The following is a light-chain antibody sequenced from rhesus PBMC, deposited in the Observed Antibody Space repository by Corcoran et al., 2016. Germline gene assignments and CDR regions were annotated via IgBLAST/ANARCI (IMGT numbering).Light chain of an antibody. CDR2: KAS. V-gene: IGKV1-22*01. J-gene: IGKJ2*01. CDR1: QSISSW. Sequence: DIQMTQSPSSLPASVGDTVTITCRASQSISSWLAWYQQKPGKAPKLLTDKASSLQSGVPSRFSGSGSGTDFTLTISSLQSEAFATYCCQRYSSSPYSFGQGTKVEIK. CDR3: QRYSSSPYS.